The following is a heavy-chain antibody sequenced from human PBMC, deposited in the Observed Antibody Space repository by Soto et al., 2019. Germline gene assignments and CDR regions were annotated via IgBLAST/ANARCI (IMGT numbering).Heavy chain of an antibody. CDR3: AREISGGGTLNWFDP. CDR2: VSPKSGGT. J-gene: IGHJ5*02. D-gene: IGHD2-8*02. CDR1: GYNFSDYY. Sequence: ASVKVSCKASGYNFSDYYIHWVRQAPGQGLEWLGWVSPKSGGTNYAQKFKGRVTMTRDTSSNTVYMDLSGLKSDDTAVFYCAREISGGGTLNWFDPWGQGTLVTVSS. V-gene: IGHV1-2*02.